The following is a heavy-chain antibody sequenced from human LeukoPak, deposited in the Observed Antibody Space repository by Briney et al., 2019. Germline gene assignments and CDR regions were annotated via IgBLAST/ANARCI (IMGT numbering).Heavy chain of an antibody. CDR3: ARKSQYLNFYWHFEL. V-gene: IGHV4-61*02. CDR1: GGSIIGDSYY. J-gene: IGHJ2*01. CDR2: IHTSGNT. D-gene: IGHD2-2*01. Sequence: SETLSLTCTVSGGSIIGDSYYWSWIRQPAGKGLEWIARIHTSGNTYYNPSLKSRITVSLDTSKSQVSLNLYSVSAADTAVYYCARKSQYLNFYWHFELWGRGNLVTVSS.